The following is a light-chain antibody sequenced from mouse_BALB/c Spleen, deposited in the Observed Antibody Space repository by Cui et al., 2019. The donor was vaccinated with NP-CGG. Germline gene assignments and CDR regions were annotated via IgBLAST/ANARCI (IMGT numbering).Light chain of an antibody. CDR1: TGTVTTRNY. CDR2: GTN. J-gene: IGLJ1*01. Sequence: QAVVTSESALTTSPGETVTLTCRSSTGTVTTRNYANWVQEKPDHLFTGLIGGTNNRAPGVPARFSGSLIGDKAALTITGAQTEDEAIYFCALWYSNHWVFGGGTKLTVL. V-gene: IGLV1*01. CDR3: ALWYSNHWV.